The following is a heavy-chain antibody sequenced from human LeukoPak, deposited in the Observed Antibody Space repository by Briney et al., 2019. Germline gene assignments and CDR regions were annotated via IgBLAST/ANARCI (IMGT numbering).Heavy chain of an antibody. V-gene: IGHV4-59*13. J-gene: IGHJ4*02. Sequence: SETLSLTCTVSGGSISLYYWNWIRQPPGKGLEWIGYIHNSEYTAYNPSLKSRVTISVDTSKNQFSLKLSSVTAADTAVYYCARGVYIAAAQYAYWGQGTLVTVSS. D-gene: IGHD6-13*01. CDR1: GGSISLYY. CDR3: ARGVYIAAAQYAY. CDR2: IHNSEYT.